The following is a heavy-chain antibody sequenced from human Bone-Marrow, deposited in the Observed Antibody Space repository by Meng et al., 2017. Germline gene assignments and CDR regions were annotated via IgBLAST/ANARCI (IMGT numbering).Heavy chain of an antibody. D-gene: IGHD1-20*01. CDR3: ALTDS. CDR2: IWYDGSNK. CDR1: GFTCSSYG. Sequence: GQVGESGWGVFQPWRSLRLSCAASGFTCSSYGMHWVRRAPGKGLEWVAVIWYDGSNKYYAESVKGRFTISRDNSKNTLYLQMNSLRAEDTAVYYCALTDSWGQGTLVTVSS. V-gene: IGHV3-33*01. J-gene: IGHJ4*02.